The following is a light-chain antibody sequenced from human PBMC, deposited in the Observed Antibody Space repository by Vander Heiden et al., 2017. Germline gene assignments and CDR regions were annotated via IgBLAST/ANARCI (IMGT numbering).Light chain of an antibody. CDR1: QIITNS. CDR3: EQTYGTPAS. CDR2: SAT. V-gene: IGKV1-39*01. Sequence: DIQMTQSPSSLSGFVGGRVTITCRASQIITNSVNWYQQKSGKAPKLLIHSATNLQSGVPSRFSGTGSGREFTLTISGLQTEDIATYYCEQTYGTPASFGQGTKVEI. J-gene: IGKJ1*01.